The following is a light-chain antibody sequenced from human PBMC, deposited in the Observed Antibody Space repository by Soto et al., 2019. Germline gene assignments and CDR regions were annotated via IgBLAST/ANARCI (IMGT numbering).Light chain of an antibody. CDR2: EVN. Sequence: QSVLTQPASVSGSPGQSVTISCTGPRSDIGDSNFISWYQHSPGKAPRLLIYEVNNRPSGVSKRFSGSKAGNTASLTISGLLDDDEADYFCASFAGSTTFSYVFGPGTKVTVL. J-gene: IGLJ1*01. CDR3: ASFAGSTTFSYV. V-gene: IGLV2-14*01. CDR1: RSDIGDSNF.